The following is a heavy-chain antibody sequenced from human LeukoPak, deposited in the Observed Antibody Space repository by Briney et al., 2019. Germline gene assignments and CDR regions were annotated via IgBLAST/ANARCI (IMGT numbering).Heavy chain of an antibody. D-gene: IGHD3-16*01. CDR3: AKGDYFDY. V-gene: IGHV3-7*01. CDR1: GFSFSGNS. J-gene: IGHJ4*02. Sequence: GGSLRLSCAASGFSFSGNSMSWVRQAPGKGLEWVANIRQDRGEKYYVNSVKGRFTISRDNAKNSLYLQMNSLRAEDTAVYYCAKGDYFDYWGQGTLVAVSS. CDR2: IRQDRGEK.